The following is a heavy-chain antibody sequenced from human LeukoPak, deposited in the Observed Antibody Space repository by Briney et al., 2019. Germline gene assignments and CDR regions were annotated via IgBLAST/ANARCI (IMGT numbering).Heavy chain of an antibody. CDR3: AKSRSSLVRGVLDY. D-gene: IGHD3-10*01. J-gene: IGHJ4*02. V-gene: IGHV3-53*01. Sequence: GGSLRLSCEASGFTVSSTHMVWVRQAPGMGLEWVSVTYTGGNSYYAGSVQGRSIISRDISKNTLYLQMNSLRAEDTAVYYCAKSRSSLVRGVLDYWGQGTLVTVSS. CDR2: TYTGGNS. CDR1: GFTVSSTH.